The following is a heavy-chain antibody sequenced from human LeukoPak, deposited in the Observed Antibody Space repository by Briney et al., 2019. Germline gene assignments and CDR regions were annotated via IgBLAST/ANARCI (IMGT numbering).Heavy chain of an antibody. D-gene: IGHD6-19*01. J-gene: IGHJ4*02. CDR1: TFTFSSYG. V-gene: IGHV3-30*02. Sequence: GGSLRLSCAASTFTFSSYGMRWVRQAPGKGLEWVAFIQYDGNKRYYADSVKGRFTISRDNSKNTLYLQMNSLRPEDTALYYCANTMYSSAWLPFDYWGRGILVTVSS. CDR2: IQYDGNKR. CDR3: ANTMYSSAWLPFDY.